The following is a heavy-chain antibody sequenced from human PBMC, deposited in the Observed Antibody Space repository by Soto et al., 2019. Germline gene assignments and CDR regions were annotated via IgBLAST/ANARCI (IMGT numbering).Heavy chain of an antibody. D-gene: IGHD2-2*01. Sequence: GGSLRLSCAASGFTVSSNYMRWVRQAPGKGLEWVSVIYSGGSTYYADSLKGRFTISRDNSKNTLYLQMNRLRAEDTAVYYCARARYCSSTSCYAFDIWGQGTMVTVSS. J-gene: IGHJ3*02. V-gene: IGHV3-53*01. CDR2: IYSGGST. CDR1: GFTVSSNY. CDR3: ARARYCSSTSCYAFDI.